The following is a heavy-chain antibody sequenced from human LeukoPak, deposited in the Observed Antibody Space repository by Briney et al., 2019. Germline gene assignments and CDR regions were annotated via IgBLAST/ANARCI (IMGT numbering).Heavy chain of an antibody. CDR1: GYSISSGYY. V-gene: IGHV4-38-2*02. CDR3: ARHWAAMVNP. D-gene: IGHD5-18*01. CDR2: IYHSGST. Sequence: SETLSLTCTVSGYSISSGYYWGWIRQPPGKGLEWIGSIYHSGSTYYNPSLKSRVTISVDTSKNQFSLKLSSVTAADTAVYYCARHWAAMVNPWGQGTLVTVSS. J-gene: IGHJ5*02.